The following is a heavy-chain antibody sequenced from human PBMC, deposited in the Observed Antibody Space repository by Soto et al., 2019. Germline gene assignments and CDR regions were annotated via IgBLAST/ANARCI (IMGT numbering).Heavy chain of an antibody. CDR2: IKSKTDGGTT. V-gene: IGHV3-15*01. CDR1: GFTFSNAW. D-gene: IGHD3-3*01. CDR3: TTVSYYDFWSGYYTGRPDY. J-gene: IGHJ4*02. Sequence: GGSLRLSCAASGFTFSNAWMSWVRQAPGKGLEWVGRIKSKTDGGTTDYAAPVKGRFTISRDDSKNTLYLQMNSLKTEDTAVYYCTTVSYYDFWSGYYTGRPDYWGQGTLVTVSS.